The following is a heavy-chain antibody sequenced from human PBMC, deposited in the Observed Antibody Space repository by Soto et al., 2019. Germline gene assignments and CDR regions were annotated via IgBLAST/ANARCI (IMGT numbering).Heavy chain of an antibody. Sequence: QLQLQESGSGLVKPSQTLSLTCAVSGGYISGGYYSWSWIRQPPGKGLKWIGFIYNSGSTYYNSSLKSRVTLSVVTSKNHFFLNLTSVAAADTTVYYRSAYRKFFQIWGHGTKVTGSS. CDR2: IYNSGST. CDR1: GGYISGGYYS. J-gene: IGHJ3*02. CDR3: SAYRKFFQI. V-gene: IGHV4-30-2*01.